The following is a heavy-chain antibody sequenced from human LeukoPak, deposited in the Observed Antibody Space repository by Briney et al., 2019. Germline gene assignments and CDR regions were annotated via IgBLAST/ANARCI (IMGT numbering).Heavy chain of an antibody. V-gene: IGHV4-31*03. CDR3: ARGVRGYYDSSGYGY. J-gene: IGHJ4*02. D-gene: IGHD3-22*01. CDR2: IYYSGST. CDR1: GGSISSGGYY. Sequence: TLSLTCTVSGGSISSGGYYWSWIRQHPGKGLEWIGYIYYSGSTYYNPSLKSRVTISVDTSKNQFSLKLSSVTAADTAVYYCARGVRGYYDSSGYGYWGQGTLVTVSS.